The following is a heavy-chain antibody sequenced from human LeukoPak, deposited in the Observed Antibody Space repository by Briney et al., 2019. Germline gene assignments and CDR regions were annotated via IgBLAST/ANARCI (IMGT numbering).Heavy chain of an antibody. CDR1: GGTFSSYD. J-gene: IGHJ4*02. CDR3: ARGYPLRGIAVAGSKGGFDY. D-gene: IGHD6-19*01. CDR2: MNPNSGNT. V-gene: IGHV1-8*02. Sequence: ASVTVSCKASGGTFSSYDINWVRQATGQGLEWMGWMNPNSGNTGYAQKFQGRVTMTRNTSISTAYMELSSLRSEDTAVYYCARGYPLRGIAVAGSKGGFDYWGQGTLVTVSS.